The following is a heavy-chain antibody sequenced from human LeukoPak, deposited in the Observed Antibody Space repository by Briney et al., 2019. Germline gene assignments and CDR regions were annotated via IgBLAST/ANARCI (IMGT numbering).Heavy chain of an antibody. CDR2: ISSVGGLT. CDR1: GFTFTNYA. D-gene: IGHD5-24*01. Sequence: AGGSLRLSCAASGFTFTNYAMTWVRQAPGKGLEWVSAISSVGGLTYYADSVKGRFTISRDNSKNALYLQMNSLRAGDTAVYYCAKDRDGYSPDYWGQGTLVTVSS. J-gene: IGHJ4*02. V-gene: IGHV3-23*01. CDR3: AKDRDGYSPDY.